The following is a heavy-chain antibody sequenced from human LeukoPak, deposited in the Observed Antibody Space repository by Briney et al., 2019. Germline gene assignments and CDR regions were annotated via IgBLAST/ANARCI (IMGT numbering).Heavy chain of an antibody. V-gene: IGHV3-7*05. CDR3: ARADTRAACQFYNFWYGMDV. D-gene: IGHD6-25*01. Sequence: PGGSLRLSCAASGFTSSSYWMTWVRQAPGKGLEWVANIKQDGSEKYYVDSVKGRFTISRDNAKNSLHLQMNSLRAEDTAVYYCARADTRAACQFYNFWYGMDVWGQGTTVTVSS. J-gene: IGHJ6*02. CDR1: GFTSSSYW. CDR2: IKQDGSEK.